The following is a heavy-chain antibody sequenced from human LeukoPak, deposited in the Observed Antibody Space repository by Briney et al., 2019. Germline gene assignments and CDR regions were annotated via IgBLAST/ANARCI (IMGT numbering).Heavy chain of an antibody. J-gene: IGHJ6*02. Sequence: SETLSLTCSVSGYSISSGYFWGWIRQPPGKGLEWIGSVYHTGSTYYNPSLKSRVTMSVDTSENQFSLKLSSVTAADTAVYYCARDSVERRGNGMDVWGQGTTVTVSS. V-gene: IGHV4-38-2*02. CDR3: ARDSVERRGNGMDV. CDR1: GYSISSGYF. D-gene: IGHD1-1*01. CDR2: VYHTGST.